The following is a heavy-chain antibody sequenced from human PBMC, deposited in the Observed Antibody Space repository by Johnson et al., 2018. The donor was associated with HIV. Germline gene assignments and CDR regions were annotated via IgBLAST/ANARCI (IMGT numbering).Heavy chain of an antibody. CDR3: ASRGREIVAAGILGAFDI. V-gene: IGHV3-23*04. Sequence: VQLVESGGGLIQPGGSLRLSCAASRFTFSSYAMSWVRQAPGKGLEWVSAISGSGDSTYYADSVKGRFTISRDNSRDTVHLQMNSLRSEDTAVYYCASRGREIVAAGILGAFDIWGQGTMVTVSS. J-gene: IGHJ3*02. CDR2: ISGSGDST. D-gene: IGHD6-13*01. CDR1: RFTFSSYA.